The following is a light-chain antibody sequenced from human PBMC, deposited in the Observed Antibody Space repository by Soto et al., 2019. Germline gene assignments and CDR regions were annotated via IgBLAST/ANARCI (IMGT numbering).Light chain of an antibody. CDR1: QSVGSSY. CDR3: QQYGSSPMP. Sequence: SLLTQSPSLMSWSPGEIATRSCVASQSVGSSYLAWYQQRPGQAPRLLIYVASSRATGIPDRFSGSGSGTDFTLTISRLEPEDFAVYYCQQYGSSPMPFGQVTKVDVK. J-gene: IGKJ1*01. V-gene: IGKV3-20*01. CDR2: VAS.